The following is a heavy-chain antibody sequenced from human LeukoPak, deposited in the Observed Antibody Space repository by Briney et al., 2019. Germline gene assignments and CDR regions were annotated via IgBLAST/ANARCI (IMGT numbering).Heavy chain of an antibody. D-gene: IGHD3-10*01. V-gene: IGHV3-30*04. CDR1: GFTFSSYA. Sequence: PGGSLRLSCAASGFTFSSYAMHWVRQAPGKGLEWVAVISYDGSNKYYADSVKGRFTISRDNSKNTLYLQMNSLRAEDTAVYYCARSSSLVRGVTDNWFDPWGQGTLVTVSS. CDR2: ISYDGSNK. J-gene: IGHJ5*02. CDR3: ARSSSLVRGVTDNWFDP.